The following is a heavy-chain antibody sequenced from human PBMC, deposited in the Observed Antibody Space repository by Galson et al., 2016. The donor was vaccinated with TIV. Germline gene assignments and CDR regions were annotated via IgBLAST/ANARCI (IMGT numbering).Heavy chain of an antibody. CDR2: ISYSGNTM. D-gene: IGHD2-15*01. V-gene: IGHV3-11*04. CDR3: VRILGYCHGGTCDRRYYFDY. CDR1: GFTFTEFY. J-gene: IGHJ4*02. Sequence: SLRLSCAVSGFTFTEFYMNWVRQAPGRGLEWLSYISYSGNTMYYSDSVRGRFTISRDNAKNSLYLQMNSLRAEDTAVYYCVRILGYCHGGTCDRRYYFDYWGQGTLVTVSS.